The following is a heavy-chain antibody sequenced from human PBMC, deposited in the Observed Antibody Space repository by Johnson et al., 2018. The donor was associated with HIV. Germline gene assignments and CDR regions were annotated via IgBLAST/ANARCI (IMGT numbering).Heavy chain of an antibody. J-gene: IGHJ3*02. V-gene: IGHV3-66*02. D-gene: IGHD1-26*01. CDR1: GFNVSNNY. Sequence: VQVVESGGGLVQPGGSLGLACVGSGFNVSNNYMSWVRQPPGQGLEWVSTLYSSGNIYYADSVKGRFTISRDNAKNSLYLQMNSLRAEDTAVYYCARGSLSGSPDIWGQGTMV. CDR2: LYSSGNI. CDR3: ARGSLSGSPDI.